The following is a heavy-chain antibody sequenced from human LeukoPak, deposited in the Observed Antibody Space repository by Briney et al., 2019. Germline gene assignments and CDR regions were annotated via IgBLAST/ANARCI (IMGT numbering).Heavy chain of an antibody. CDR2: INPNSGGT. Sequence: GASVKVSCKASGYTFTGYYMHWVRQAPGQGLEWMGWINPNSGGTNYAQKFQGRVTTTRDTSISTAYMELSRLRSDDTAVYYCASRPQYSSGWYWFDPWGQGTLVTVSS. D-gene: IGHD6-19*01. CDR3: ASRPQYSSGWYWFDP. CDR1: GYTFTGYY. J-gene: IGHJ5*02. V-gene: IGHV1-2*02.